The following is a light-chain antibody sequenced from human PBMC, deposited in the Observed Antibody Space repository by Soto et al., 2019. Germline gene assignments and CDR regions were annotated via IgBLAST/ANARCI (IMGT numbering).Light chain of an antibody. CDR1: QGITNS. V-gene: IGKV1-9*01. CDR2: AAS. Sequence: DIQLTQSPSFLSASVGDRVTITCRASQGITNSLAWYQQKPGKAPNLLIYAASTLQGGVPSRFSGSGSGTDFTLTISSLQPDDFATSYSQPLTHNALTFGGGTNVEIK. CDR3: QPLTHNALT. J-gene: IGKJ4*01.